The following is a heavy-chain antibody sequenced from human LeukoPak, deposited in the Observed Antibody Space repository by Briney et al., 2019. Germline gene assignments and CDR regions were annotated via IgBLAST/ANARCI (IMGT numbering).Heavy chain of an antibody. CDR1: GYTFSSYS. D-gene: IGHD3-10*01. Sequence: GGSLRLSCAASGYTFSSYSMNWVRQAPGKGLEWVSSISSSSSYIYYADSVKGRFTISRDNAKNSLYLQMNSLRAEDTAVYYCARDPYYYGSGSYYSYYYMDVWGKGTTVTISS. CDR2: ISSSSSYI. V-gene: IGHV3-21*01. J-gene: IGHJ6*03. CDR3: ARDPYYYGSGSYYSYYYMDV.